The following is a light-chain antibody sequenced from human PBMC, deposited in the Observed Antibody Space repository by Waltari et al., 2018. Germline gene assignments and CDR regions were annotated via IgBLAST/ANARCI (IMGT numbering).Light chain of an antibody. CDR3: QQYNDWPRT. CDR2: RAS. CDR1: QSVGTN. V-gene: IGKV3D-15*01. J-gene: IGKJ1*01. Sequence: EIVLTPSPATLSVSPGDRVTLSCRASQSVGTNLAWYQHSPGRAPSLLVYRASTRASYIPARVSASGSGTEFTLSISTLQSEDSAVFYCQQYNDWPRTFGQGTKVEIK.